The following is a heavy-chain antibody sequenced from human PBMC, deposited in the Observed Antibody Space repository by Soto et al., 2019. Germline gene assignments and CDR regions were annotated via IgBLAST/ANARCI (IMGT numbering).Heavy chain of an antibody. J-gene: IGHJ4*02. CDR1: GFTFSSYG. CDR2: ISYDGSNK. D-gene: IGHD6-19*01. Sequence: QVQLVESGGGVVQPGGSLRLSCAASGFTFSSYGLHWVRQAPGKGLEWVAVISYDGSNKYYADSVKGRFTISRDNSQNTLYLQMNSLRAEDTAVYYCAKGSRYSSGWYLFDYWGQGTLVTVSS. CDR3: AKGSRYSSGWYLFDY. V-gene: IGHV3-30*18.